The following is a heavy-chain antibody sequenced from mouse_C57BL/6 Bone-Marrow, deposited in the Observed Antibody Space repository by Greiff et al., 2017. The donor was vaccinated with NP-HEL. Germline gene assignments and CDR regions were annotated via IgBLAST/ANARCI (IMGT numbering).Heavy chain of an antibody. J-gene: IGHJ4*01. V-gene: IGHV2-2*01. Sequence: VQLQQSGPGLVQPSQSLSITCTVSGFSLTSYGVHWVRQSPGKGLEWLGVIWSGGSTDYNAAFISRLSISKDNSKSQVFFKMNSLQADDTAIYYCARYYGSSYAMDYWGQGTSATVSS. CDR1: GFSLTSYG. CDR3: ARYYGSSYAMDY. D-gene: IGHD1-1*01. CDR2: IWSGGST.